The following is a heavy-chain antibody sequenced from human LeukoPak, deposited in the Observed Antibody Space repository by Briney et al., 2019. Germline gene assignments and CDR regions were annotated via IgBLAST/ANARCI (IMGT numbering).Heavy chain of an antibody. CDR3: ARDEGYGDYNAFDI. CDR2: IIPIFGTA. D-gene: IGHD4-17*01. J-gene: IGHJ3*02. V-gene: IGHV1-69*13. CDR1: GGTFSSYA. Sequence: SVKVSCKASGGTFSSYAISWVRQAPGQGLEWMGGIIPIFGTANYAQKFQGRVTITADESTSTAYMELSSLRSEGTAVYYCARDEGYGDYNAFDIWGQGTMVTVSS.